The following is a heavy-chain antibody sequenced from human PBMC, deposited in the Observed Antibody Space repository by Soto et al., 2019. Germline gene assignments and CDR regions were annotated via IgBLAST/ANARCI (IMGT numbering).Heavy chain of an antibody. J-gene: IGHJ4*02. CDR1: GGTFSSYA. CDR2: IIPIFGTA. D-gene: IGHD6-13*01. V-gene: IGHV1-69*06. Sequence: GASVKVSCKASGGTFSSYAISWVRQAPGQGLEWMGGIIPIFGTANYAQKFQGRVTITADKSTSTAYMELSSLRSEDTAVYYCARVGEHSSSWPPYDYWGQGTLVTVSS. CDR3: ARVGEHSSSWPPYDY.